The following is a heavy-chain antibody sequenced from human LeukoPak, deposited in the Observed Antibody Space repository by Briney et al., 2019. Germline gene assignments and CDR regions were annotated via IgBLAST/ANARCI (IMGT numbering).Heavy chain of an antibody. J-gene: IGHJ5*02. CDR2: IYHSGST. CDR1: GYSISSGYY. V-gene: IGHV4-38-2*02. CDR3: VSERGYATIFGVFRWFDP. Sequence: SETLSLTCTVSGYSISSGYYWGWIRQPPGKGLEWIGSIYHSGSTYYNPSLKSRVTISVDTSKNQFSLKLSSVTAADTAVYYCVSERGYATIFGVFRWFDPWGQGTLVTVSS. D-gene: IGHD3-3*01.